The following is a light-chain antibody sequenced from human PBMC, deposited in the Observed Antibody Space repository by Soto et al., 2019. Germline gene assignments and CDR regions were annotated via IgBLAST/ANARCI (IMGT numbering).Light chain of an antibody. J-gene: IGKJ1*01. CDR1: QSISSY. Sequence: IQMTQSPSSLSASVGDRVTITCRASQSISSYLNWYQQKPGKAPKLLIYDASSLESGVPSRFSGSGSGTEFTLTISSLQPDDFATYYCQQYNSYSWTFGQGTKVDNK. CDR2: DAS. CDR3: QQYNSYSWT. V-gene: IGKV1-5*01.